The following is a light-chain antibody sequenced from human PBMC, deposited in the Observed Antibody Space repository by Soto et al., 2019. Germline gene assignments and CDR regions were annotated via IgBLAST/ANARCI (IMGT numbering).Light chain of an antibody. Sequence: DLLMTQSPSSLSASVGDRVTITCQASQDISNYLNWYQQKPGKAPKLLIYDASNLETGVPSRFSGSGSGTDFTFTISSLQPEDIATYYCQQYDNLPPTLGQGTKLEIK. V-gene: IGKV1-33*01. CDR1: QDISNY. CDR3: QQYDNLPPT. CDR2: DAS. J-gene: IGKJ2*01.